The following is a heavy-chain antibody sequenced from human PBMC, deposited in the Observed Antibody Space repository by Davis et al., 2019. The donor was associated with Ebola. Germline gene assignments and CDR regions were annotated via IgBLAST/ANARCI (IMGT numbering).Heavy chain of an antibody. D-gene: IGHD2-21*02. CDR3: ARGPSVATAHYFDY. V-gene: IGHV3-7*03. J-gene: IGHJ4*02. CDR2: MNADGSEK. Sequence: GGSLRLSCAASGFSFSNYWMTWVRQAPGKGLEWVANMNADGSEKYYVDSVKGRFTMSRDNAKKSLYLQMNSLRDEDTAVYYCARGPSVATAHYFDYWGQGTLVTVSS. CDR1: GFSFSNYW.